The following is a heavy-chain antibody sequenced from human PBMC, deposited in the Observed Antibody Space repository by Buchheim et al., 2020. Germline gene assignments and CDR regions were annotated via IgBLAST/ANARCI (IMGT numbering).Heavy chain of an antibody. CDR2: IYYSGSP. D-gene: IGHD3-3*01. V-gene: IGHV4-59*01. J-gene: IGHJ5*02. CDR1: GGSISSYY. CDR3: ARDLKSYDFWSGYLEYNWFDP. Sequence: QVQLQESGPGLVKPSETLSLTCTVSGGSISSYYWSWIRQPPGKGLEWIGYIYYSGSPNYNPSLKSRVTIPVDPSKTQFSLSLSSVTAADTAVYYCARDLKSYDFWSGYLEYNWFDPWGQGTL.